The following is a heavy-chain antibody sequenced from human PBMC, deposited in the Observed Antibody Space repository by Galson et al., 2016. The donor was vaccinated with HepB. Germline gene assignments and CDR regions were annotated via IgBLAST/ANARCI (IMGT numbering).Heavy chain of an antibody. V-gene: IGHV4-4*02. CDR1: GGSIRSSNW. CDR3: ARRLYCSGGSFYIFDS. Sequence: ETLSLTCTVSGGSIRSSNWWCWVRQPPGKGLEWIGDVFHNGNTNYKSSLKSRVTISVDKSKNQFSLNLTSVTAAEPAVYYCARRLYCSGGSFYIFDSWGQGTLVTVSS. J-gene: IGHJ4*02. D-gene: IGHD2-15*01. CDR2: VFHNGNT.